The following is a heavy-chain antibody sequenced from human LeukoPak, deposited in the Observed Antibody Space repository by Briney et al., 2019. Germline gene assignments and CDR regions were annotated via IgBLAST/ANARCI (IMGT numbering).Heavy chain of an antibody. Sequence: SGTLSLTCAVSGGSISSSNWWSWVRQPPGKGLEWIGEIYHSGSTNYNPSLKSRVTISVDKSKNQFSLKLSSLTAADTAVYYCARDQQLVGSFFDYWGQGTLVTVSS. J-gene: IGHJ4*02. CDR3: ARDQQLVGSFFDY. V-gene: IGHV4-4*02. CDR1: GGSISSSNW. D-gene: IGHD6-6*01. CDR2: IYHSGST.